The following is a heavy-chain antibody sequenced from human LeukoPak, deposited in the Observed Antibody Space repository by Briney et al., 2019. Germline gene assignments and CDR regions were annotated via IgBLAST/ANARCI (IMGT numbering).Heavy chain of an antibody. CDR3: ARDLSADSDGYYDF. V-gene: IGHV4-4*07. Sequence: PSETLSLTCSVSSGSISGDYCNWFRQPAAKGLEWIGRIYSSGSTTYNPSLKSRVAMSINTSKSHFSLKLSCVTARDTAMYFCARDLSADSDGYYDFWGEGIQVTV. CDR1: SGSISGDY. CDR2: IYSSGST. J-gene: IGHJ4*02. D-gene: IGHD3-22*01.